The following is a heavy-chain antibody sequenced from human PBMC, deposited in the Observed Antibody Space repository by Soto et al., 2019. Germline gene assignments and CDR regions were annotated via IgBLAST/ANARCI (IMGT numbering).Heavy chain of an antibody. CDR2: ISGSGDNT. D-gene: IGHD3-10*01. CDR3: AKSPYAAGSFSPSALDY. Sequence: PGGSLRLSCAASGFTFSTYAMSWVRQAPGKGLEWVSAISGSGDNTYYADSVKGRFTISRDNSKNTLYVQMNSLRVEDTAVYYCAKSPYAAGSFSPSALDYWGQGTLVTVSS. J-gene: IGHJ4*02. V-gene: IGHV3-23*01. CDR1: GFTFSTYA.